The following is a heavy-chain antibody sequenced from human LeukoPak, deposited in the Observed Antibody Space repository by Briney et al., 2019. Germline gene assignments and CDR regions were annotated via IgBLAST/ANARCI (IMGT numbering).Heavy chain of an antibody. D-gene: IGHD6-13*01. CDR3: ATVGSWYYPWFDP. J-gene: IGHJ5*02. CDR2: FDPEDGET. V-gene: IGHV1-24*01. Sequence: ASVKVSCKVSGYTLTELSMHWVRQAPGEGLEWMGGFDPEDGETIYAQKFQGRVTMTEDTSTDTAYMELSSLRSEDTAVYYCATVGSWYYPWFDPWGQGTLVTVSS. CDR1: GYTLTELS.